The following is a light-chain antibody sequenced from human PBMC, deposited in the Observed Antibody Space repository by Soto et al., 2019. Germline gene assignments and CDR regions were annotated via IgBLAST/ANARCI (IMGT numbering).Light chain of an antibody. CDR1: SSNIENNY. V-gene: IGLV1-51*01. CDR2: DND. J-gene: IGLJ2*01. Sequence: QSVLTQPPSVSAAPGQKVTISCSGSSSNIENNYVSWYQQLPGTAPKLLIYDNDKRPSGIPDRFSGSKSGTSATLGITGLQTGDEADYYCGTWDTSLSIGVFGGGTKLTVL. CDR3: GTWDTSLSIGV.